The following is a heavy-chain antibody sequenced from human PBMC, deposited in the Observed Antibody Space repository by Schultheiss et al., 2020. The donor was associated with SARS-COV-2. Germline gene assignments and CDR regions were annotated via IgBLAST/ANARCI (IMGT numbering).Heavy chain of an antibody. CDR2: IIPIFGTA. J-gene: IGHJ2*01. Sequence: GASLKISCKASGGTFSSYAISWVRQAPGQGLEWMGGIIPIFGTANYAQKFQGRVTITADESTSTAYMELSSLRSEDTAVYYCARDRYDFWSGYVSYWYFDLWGRGTLVTVSS. CDR3: ARDRYDFWSGYVSYWYFDL. CDR1: GGTFSSYA. D-gene: IGHD3-3*01. V-gene: IGHV1-69*01.